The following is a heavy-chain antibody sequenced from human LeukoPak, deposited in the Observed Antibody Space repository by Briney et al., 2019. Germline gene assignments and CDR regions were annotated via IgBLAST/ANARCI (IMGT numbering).Heavy chain of an antibody. D-gene: IGHD2-21*02. CDR1: GFTFSSYS. CDR3: AKGDEGIHFDS. Sequence: GGSLRLSCAASGFTFSSYSMNWVRQAPGKGLEWVSAISGSGGSTYYADSVKGRFTISRDNSKNTLYLQMNSLRAEDTAVYYCAKGDEGIHFDSWGQGTLVTVSS. J-gene: IGHJ4*02. CDR2: ISGSGGST. V-gene: IGHV3-23*01.